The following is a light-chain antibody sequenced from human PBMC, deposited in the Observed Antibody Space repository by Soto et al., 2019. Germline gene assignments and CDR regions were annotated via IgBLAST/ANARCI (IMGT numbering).Light chain of an antibody. CDR1: SSNIGAGSD. V-gene: IGLV1-40*01. CDR2: GNS. CDR3: QSYDSSLSGWV. Sequence: QPVLTQPPSVSGAPGQRVTISCTGSSSNIGAGSDVHWYKQLPGTAPKLLIYGNSNRPSGVPDRFSASKSGTSASLAITGLQAEDEADYYCQSYDSSLSGWVFGGGTKLTVL. J-gene: IGLJ3*02.